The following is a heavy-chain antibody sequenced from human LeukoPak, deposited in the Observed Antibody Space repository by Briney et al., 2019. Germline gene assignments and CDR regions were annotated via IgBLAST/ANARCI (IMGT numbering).Heavy chain of an antibody. CDR1: GFIFSVYW. J-gene: IGHJ4*02. D-gene: IGHD1-26*01. CDR3: ARGIGRSIDY. CDR2: MNQDGSDK. V-gene: IGHV3-7*03. Sequence: GGSLRLSCAVSGFIFSVYWMSLGRQATVRWLEWVANMNQDGSDKYYVPSVRGRFTISRDNAKNSLYLQMNSPKAGDTAVFYCARGIGRSIDYWGQGTLVNVSS.